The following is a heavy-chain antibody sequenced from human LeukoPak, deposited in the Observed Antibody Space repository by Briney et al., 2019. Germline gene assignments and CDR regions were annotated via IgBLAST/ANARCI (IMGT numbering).Heavy chain of an antibody. D-gene: IGHD3-3*01. V-gene: IGHV3-23*01. Sequence: SGGSLRLSCAASGFTFSSYAMSWVRQAPWKGLEWVSAISGSGGSTYYADSVKGRFTISRDNSKNTLYLQMNSLRAEDTAVYYCAKSYDFWSGYYTGTNYYFDYWGQGTLVTVSS. CDR2: ISGSGGST. J-gene: IGHJ4*02. CDR3: AKSYDFWSGYYTGTNYYFDY. CDR1: GFTFSSYA.